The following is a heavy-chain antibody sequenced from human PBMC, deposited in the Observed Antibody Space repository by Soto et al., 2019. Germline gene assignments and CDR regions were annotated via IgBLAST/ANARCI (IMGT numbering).Heavy chain of an antibody. CDR1: GFIFTSYS. D-gene: IGHD6-13*01. V-gene: IGHV3-21*01. CDR2: ISSSSSYI. J-gene: IGHJ6*02. CDR3: ARDSGSSSDYYGMDV. Sequence: GGSLRLSCAASGFIFTSYSMNWVRQAPGKGLEWVSSISSSSSYIYYADSVKGRFTISRDNAKNSLYLQMSSLRAEDTAVYYCARDSGSSSDYYGMDVWGQGTTVIVSS.